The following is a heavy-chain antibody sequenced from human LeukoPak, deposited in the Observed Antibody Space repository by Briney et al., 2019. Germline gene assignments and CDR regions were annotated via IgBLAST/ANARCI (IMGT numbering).Heavy chain of an antibody. Sequence: GESLKISCKGSGYIFTNYRIGWVRQMPGKGLEWMGIIHPGDSGTRYSPSFQGQVTISADKSINTAYLQWNSLKASDTAMYYCARHVAPYSGNYMTDYWGQGTLVTVSS. J-gene: IGHJ4*02. V-gene: IGHV5-51*01. CDR1: GYIFTNYR. CDR3: ARHVAPYSGNYMTDY. CDR2: IHPGDSGT. D-gene: IGHD1-26*01.